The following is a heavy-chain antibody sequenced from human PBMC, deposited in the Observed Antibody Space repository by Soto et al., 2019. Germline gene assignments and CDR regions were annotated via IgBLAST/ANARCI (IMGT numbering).Heavy chain of an antibody. D-gene: IGHD6-6*01. V-gene: IGHV3-30-3*01. CDR3: ARDSILAAHGAFDI. CDR2: ISYDGSNK. Sequence: QVQLVESGGGVVQPGRSLRLSCAASGFTFSSYAMHLVRQAQGKGLEWVAVISYDGSNKYYADSVKGRFTISRDNSKNTLYLQMNSLRAEDTAVYYCARDSILAAHGAFDIWGQGTMVTVSS. CDR1: GFTFSSYA. J-gene: IGHJ3*02.